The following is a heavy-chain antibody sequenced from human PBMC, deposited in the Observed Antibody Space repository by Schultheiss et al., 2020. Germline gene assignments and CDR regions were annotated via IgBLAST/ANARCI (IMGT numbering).Heavy chain of an antibody. Sequence: SETLSLTCAVYGGSFSGYYWSWIRQPPGKGLEWIGEINHSGSTNYNPSLKSRVTISVDTSKNQFSLKLSSVTAADTAVYYCARDAYSSSWYGMDVWGQGTTVTVSS. D-gene: IGHD6-13*01. V-gene: IGHV4-34*01. J-gene: IGHJ6*02. CDR1: GGSFSGYY. CDR3: ARDAYSSSWYGMDV. CDR2: INHSGST.